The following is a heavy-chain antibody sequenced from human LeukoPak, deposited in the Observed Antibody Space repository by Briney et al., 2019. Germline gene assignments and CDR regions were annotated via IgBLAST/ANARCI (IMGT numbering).Heavy chain of an antibody. D-gene: IGHD3-10*01. J-gene: IGHJ5*02. CDR1: GFTFSDYA. CDR2: IGGTGDDT. Sequence: PGGSLRLSCAASGFTFSDYAVSWVRQAPGKGLEWVSSIGGTGDDTFYADSVKDRFTISRDNSKNTLYLQLNSLRDEDTAVYYCAKDGVSYNRRWDWFDPWGQGTLLTVSS. V-gene: IGHV3-23*01. CDR3: AKDGVSYNRRWDWFDP.